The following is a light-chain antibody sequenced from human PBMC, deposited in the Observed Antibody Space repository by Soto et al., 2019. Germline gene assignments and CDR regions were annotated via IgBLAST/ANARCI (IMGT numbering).Light chain of an antibody. CDR3: QQYNNWPRT. V-gene: IGKV3-15*01. J-gene: IGKJ1*01. CDR2: GAS. Sequence: EIVMTQSPATLSVSPGERATLSCRASQSVSNNLAWYQQKPGQAPRLLIYGASTRATGIPARFSGSGSGTEITLTISSLQSEDFALYYCQQYNNWPRTFGQGTKVDIK. CDR1: QSVSNN.